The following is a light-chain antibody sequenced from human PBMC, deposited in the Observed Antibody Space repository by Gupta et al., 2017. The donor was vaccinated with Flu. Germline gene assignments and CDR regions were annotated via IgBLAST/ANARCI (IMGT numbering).Light chain of an antibody. Sequence: QSVLTQPPSVSGAPGQSVTISCTGSSSNIGAIYDVHWYQHLPGTAPNLLIYRNTNRPSGVPDRFSGSKSGTSASLAISGLQADDEADYYCQSYDSTLSGSLFGGGTKLTVL. V-gene: IGLV1-40*01. CDR1: SSNIGAIYD. CDR3: QSYDSTLSGSL. J-gene: IGLJ2*01. CDR2: RNT.